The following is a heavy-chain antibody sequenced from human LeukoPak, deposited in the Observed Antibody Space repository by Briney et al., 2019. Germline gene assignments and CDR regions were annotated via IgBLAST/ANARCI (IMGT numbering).Heavy chain of an antibody. CDR3: ATLGNFLDY. J-gene: IGHJ4*02. Sequence: PGGSLRLSCAASGFTFNTYGMHWVRQAPGKGLVWVSHINSDGSSTNYADSVKGRFTISRDNAENTLYLQINNLRAEDTAVYYCATLGNFLDYWGQGTLVTVSS. CDR2: INSDGSST. V-gene: IGHV3-74*01. CDR1: GFTFNTYG.